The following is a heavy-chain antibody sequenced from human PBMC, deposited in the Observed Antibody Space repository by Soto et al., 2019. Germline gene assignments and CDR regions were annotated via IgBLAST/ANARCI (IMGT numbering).Heavy chain of an antibody. J-gene: IGHJ6*03. CDR1: GYTLTELS. CDR2: FDPEDGET. Sequence: ASVKVSCKVSGYTLTELSMHWVRQAPGKGLEWMGGFDPEDGETIYAQKFQGRVTMTEDTSTDTAYMELSSLRSEDTAVYYCATVDGTTGRDYYYYMAVWGKGTTVTVSS. CDR3: ATVDGTTGRDYYYYMAV. V-gene: IGHV1-24*01. D-gene: IGHD1-7*01.